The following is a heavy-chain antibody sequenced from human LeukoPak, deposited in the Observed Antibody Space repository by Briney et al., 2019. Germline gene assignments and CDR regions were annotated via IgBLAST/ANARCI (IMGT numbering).Heavy chain of an antibody. V-gene: IGHV3-7*01. Sequence: GGSLRLSCAASGFTFSSYWMSWVRQAPGKGLEWVANIKQDGSEKYYVDSVKGRFTTSRDNAKNSLYLQMNSLRAEDTAVYYCARLSGGYDWDGFDYWGQGTLVTVSS. D-gene: IGHD5-12*01. CDR3: ARLSGGYDWDGFDY. CDR2: IKQDGSEK. CDR1: GFTFSSYW. J-gene: IGHJ4*02.